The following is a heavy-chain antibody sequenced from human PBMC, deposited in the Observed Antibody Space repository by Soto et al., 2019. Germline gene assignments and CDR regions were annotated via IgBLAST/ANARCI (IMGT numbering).Heavy chain of an antibody. J-gene: IGHJ6*02. CDR1: GFTFSRYW. CDR2: ISSYGSDT. Sequence: EVQLVESGGGLVLPGGSLRLSCAASGFTFSRYWMHWVRQAPGKGLVWVSRISSYGSDTHYADSVKGRFTTSRDNAKNTLYLQMNSLRADDTAVYYCASNYAYAEGYYWYGIDVWGQGTTFTVSS. D-gene: IGHD3-16*01. CDR3: ASNYAYAEGYYWYGIDV. V-gene: IGHV3-74*01.